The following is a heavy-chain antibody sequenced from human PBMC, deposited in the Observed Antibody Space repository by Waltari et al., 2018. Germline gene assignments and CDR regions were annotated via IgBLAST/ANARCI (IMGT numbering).Heavy chain of an antibody. CDR3: ARQDYYYYMDV. J-gene: IGHJ6*03. V-gene: IGHV1-69*04. CDR1: GGTFSSYA. CDR2: IRHNIGTA. Sequence: QVQLVQSVAEVKKPGSSVKVSCKASGGTFSSYAISWVRQAPGQGLEGGGRAQGQGVEGMGRIRHNIGTANYEKKWQGRVTITADKSTSTAYMELSRLRSEDTAVYYCARQDYYYYMDVWGKGTTVTISS.